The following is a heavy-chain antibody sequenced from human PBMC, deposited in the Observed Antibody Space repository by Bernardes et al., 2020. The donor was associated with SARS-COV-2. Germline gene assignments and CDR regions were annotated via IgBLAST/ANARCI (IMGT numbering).Heavy chain of an antibody. CDR2: ISWNSGSI. CDR3: ASQLWSGYYNYYGMDV. Sequence: GGSLRLSCAASGFTFDDYAMHWVRQAPGKGLEWVSGISWNSGSIGYADSVKGRFTISRDNAKNSLYLQMNSLRAEDTALYYCASQLWSGYYNYYGMDVWGQGTTVTVSS. V-gene: IGHV3-9*01. CDR1: GFTFDDYA. J-gene: IGHJ6*02. D-gene: IGHD3-3*01.